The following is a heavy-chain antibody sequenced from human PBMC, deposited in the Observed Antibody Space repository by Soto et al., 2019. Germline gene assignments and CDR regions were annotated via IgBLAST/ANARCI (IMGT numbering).Heavy chain of an antibody. J-gene: IGHJ4*02. CDR3: ARLRKSSGYDLFDY. CDR2: IYYSGST. D-gene: IGHD5-12*01. V-gene: IGHV4-59*08. CDR1: GGSISSYY. Sequence: PSETLSLTCTVSGGSISSYYWSWIRQPPGKGLEWIGYIYYSGSTNYNPSLKSRVTISVDTSESQFSLKLKYVPAADTAVYYCARLRKSSGYDLFDYWGQGTLVTVT.